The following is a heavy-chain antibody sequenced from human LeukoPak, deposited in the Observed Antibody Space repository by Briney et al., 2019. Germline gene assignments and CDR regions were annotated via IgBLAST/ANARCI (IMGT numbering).Heavy chain of an antibody. CDR3: ATGGSSGWYHFEY. D-gene: IGHD6-19*01. V-gene: IGHV3-74*03. J-gene: IGHJ4*02. Sequence: GGSLRLSCAASGFTFTSYWMHWVRQAPGKGLVWVSLINSDGSTTKYADSVKGRFTMSRDNAKNTLYLEMNSLRGEDTAVYYCATGGSSGWYHFEYWGQGTLVAVSS. CDR2: INSDGSTT. CDR1: GFTFTSYW.